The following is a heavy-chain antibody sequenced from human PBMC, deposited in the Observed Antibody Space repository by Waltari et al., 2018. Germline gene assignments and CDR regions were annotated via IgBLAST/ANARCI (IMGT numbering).Heavy chain of an antibody. CDR1: GGSIINYY. V-gene: IGHV4-59*01. CDR2: VYYTGST. CDR3: ARGEDRFDY. Sequence: QVQLQESGPGLVKPSETLSLSCTVSGGSIINYYWSWIRQPPGQGLEWIGYVYYTGSTTYNPSRGSRVTISVDTSKYQFSLNVTSVTPADTAVYYCARGEDRFDYWGQGTLVTVSS. J-gene: IGHJ4*02.